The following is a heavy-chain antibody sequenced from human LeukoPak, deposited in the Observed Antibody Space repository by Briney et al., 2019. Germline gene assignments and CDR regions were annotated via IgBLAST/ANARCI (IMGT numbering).Heavy chain of an antibody. J-gene: IGHJ3*02. CDR2: IYTSGST. CDR3: ARGLSGSYYVGAFDI. Sequence: SETLSLTCTVSGGSISSGSYYWSWIRQPAGKGLEWIGRIYTSGSTNYNPSLKSRVTISVDTSKNQFSLKLSSVTAADTAVYYCARGLSGSYYVGAFDIWGRGTMVTVSS. D-gene: IGHD1-26*01. CDR1: GGSISSGSYY. V-gene: IGHV4-61*02.